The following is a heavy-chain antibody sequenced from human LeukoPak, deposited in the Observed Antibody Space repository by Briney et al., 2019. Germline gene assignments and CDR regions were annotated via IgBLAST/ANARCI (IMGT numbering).Heavy chain of an antibody. CDR2: ISSSSSYI. CDR1: GFTFSSYS. V-gene: IGHV3-21*01. J-gene: IGHJ4*02. Sequence: GGSLRLSCAAFGFTFSSYSMNWVRQAPGKGLEWVSSISSSSSYIYYADSVKGRFTISRDNAKNSLYLQMNSLRAEDTAVYYCASAAGPFYFDYWGQGTLVTVSS. CDR3: ASAAGPFYFDY.